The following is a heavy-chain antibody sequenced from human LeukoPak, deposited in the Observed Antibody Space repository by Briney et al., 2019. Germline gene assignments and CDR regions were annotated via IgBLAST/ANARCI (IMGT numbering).Heavy chain of an antibody. CDR1: GYTFTSYD. CDR2: MNPNSGNT. CDR3: ARGKPGSGSYYKGRIWFDP. Sequence: VASVKVSCKASGYTFTSYDINWVRQATGQGLEWMGWMNPNSGNTGYAQKFQGRVTMTRNTSISTAYMELGSLRSEDTAVYYCARGKPGSGSYYKGRIWFDPWGQGTLVTVSS. D-gene: IGHD3-10*01. V-gene: IGHV1-8*01. J-gene: IGHJ5*02.